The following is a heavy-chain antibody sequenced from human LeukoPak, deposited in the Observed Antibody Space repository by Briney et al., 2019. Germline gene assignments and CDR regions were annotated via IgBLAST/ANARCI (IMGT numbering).Heavy chain of an antibody. CDR3: ARETTGHKMDV. J-gene: IGHJ6*02. CDR1: GDSVSNNSGT. V-gene: IGHV6-1*01. CDR2: TYYRSKWYN. Sequence: SQTLSLTCAISGDSVSNNSGTWNLIRQSPSRGLEWLGRTYYRSKWYNDYAVSVKSRISISPDTSKNQFSLQLNSVTPEDTAVYYCARETTGHKMDVWGQGTTVTVSS. D-gene: IGHD1-1*01.